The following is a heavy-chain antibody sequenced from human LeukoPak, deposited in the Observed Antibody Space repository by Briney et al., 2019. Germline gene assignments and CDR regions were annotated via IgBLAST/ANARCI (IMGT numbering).Heavy chain of an antibody. D-gene: IGHD3-10*02. CDR1: GFTFSSYW. CDR2: IKEDGSEK. CDR3: AELGITMIGGV. Sequence: GGSLRLSCAGSGFTFSSYWMTWVRQAPGKGLEWVANIKEDGSEKYYVDSAKGRFTISRDNAKNSLYLQMNSLRAEDTAVYYCAELGITMIGGVWGKGTTVTISS. J-gene: IGHJ6*04. V-gene: IGHV3-7*01.